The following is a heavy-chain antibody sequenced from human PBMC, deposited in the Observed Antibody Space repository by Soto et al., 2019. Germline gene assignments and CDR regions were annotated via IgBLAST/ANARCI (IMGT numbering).Heavy chain of an antibody. CDR1: GGSISSGGYY. D-gene: IGHD6-13*01. Sequence: PSETLSLTCTVSGGSISSGGYYWSWIPQHPGKGLEWIGYIYYSGSTYYNPSLKSRVTISVDTSKNQFSLKLSSVTAADTAVYYCVRAAAGSYYFDYWGQGTLVTVPQ. J-gene: IGHJ4*02. V-gene: IGHV4-31*03. CDR2: IYYSGST. CDR3: VRAAAGSYYFDY.